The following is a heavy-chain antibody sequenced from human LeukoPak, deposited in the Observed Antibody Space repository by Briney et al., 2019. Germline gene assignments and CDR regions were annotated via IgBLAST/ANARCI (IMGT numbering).Heavy chain of an antibody. CDR2: IGYSGGGT. V-gene: IGHV3-23*01. J-gene: IGHJ5*02. Sequence: GGSLRLSCAASGFTFNNYAMSWVRQAPGKGLEWVSTIGYSGGGTYYADSVKGRFTISRDNSKNTLYLQVNSLRAEDTAVYYCAKDGTVTGPGWFDPWGQGTLVTVSS. D-gene: IGHD2-21*02. CDR3: AKDGTVTGPGWFDP. CDR1: GFTFNNYA.